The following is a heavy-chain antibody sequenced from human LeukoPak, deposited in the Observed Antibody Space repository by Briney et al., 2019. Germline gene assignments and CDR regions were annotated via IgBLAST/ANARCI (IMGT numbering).Heavy chain of an antibody. CDR3: AKASGYSSGWFSGAMTPLDLFDY. J-gene: IGHJ4*02. Sequence: GGSLRLSCAASGFTFSSYAMSWVRQAPGKGLEWVSAISGSGGSTYYADSVKGRFTISRDNSKNTLYLQMNSLRAEDTAVYYCAKASGYSSGWFSGAMTPLDLFDYWGQGTPVTVSS. V-gene: IGHV3-23*01. D-gene: IGHD6-19*01. CDR2: ISGSGGST. CDR1: GFTFSSYA.